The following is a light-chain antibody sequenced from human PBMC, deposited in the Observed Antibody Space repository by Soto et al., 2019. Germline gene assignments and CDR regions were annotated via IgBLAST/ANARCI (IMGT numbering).Light chain of an antibody. CDR3: QQRSSWPRT. J-gene: IGKJ1*01. CDR1: QSVSSY. CDR2: DAS. Sequence: EIVLTQSPATLSLSPGERATLSCRASQSVSSYLAWYQQKAGQAPRLLIYDASNRATGIPARFSGSGSGTDFTLTISRLKPEDFAVYYCQQRSSWPRTFGLGTKLEI. V-gene: IGKV3-11*01.